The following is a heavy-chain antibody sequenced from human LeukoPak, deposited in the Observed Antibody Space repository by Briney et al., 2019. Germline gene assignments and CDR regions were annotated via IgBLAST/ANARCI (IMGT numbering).Heavy chain of an antibody. V-gene: IGHV4-39*07. CDR1: GGSISSSSYH. CDR2: IYYSGST. D-gene: IGHD3-16*01. J-gene: IGHJ2*01. CDR3: AGCSWANWYFDL. Sequence: PSETLSLTCTVSGGSISSSSYHWVWIRQPPGKGLEWIGSIYYSGSTYYNPSLKSRVTISVDTSKNQFSLKLSSVTAADTAVYYCAGCSWANWYFDLWGRGTLVTVSS.